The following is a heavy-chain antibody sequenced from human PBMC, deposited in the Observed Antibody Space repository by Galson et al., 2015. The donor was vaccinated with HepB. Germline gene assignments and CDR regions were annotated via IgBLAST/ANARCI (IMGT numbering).Heavy chain of an antibody. CDR2: INTNTGNP. CDR1: GYTFTSYA. D-gene: IGHD3-22*01. V-gene: IGHV7-4-1*02. CDR3: ARDPVDYYDSSGYFDY. J-gene: IGHJ4*02. Sequence: SVKVSCKASGYTFTSYAMNWVRQAPGQGLEWMGWINTNTGNPTYAQGFTGRFVFSLDTSVSTAYLQISSLKAEDTAVYYCARDPVDYYDSSGYFDYWGQGTLVTVSS.